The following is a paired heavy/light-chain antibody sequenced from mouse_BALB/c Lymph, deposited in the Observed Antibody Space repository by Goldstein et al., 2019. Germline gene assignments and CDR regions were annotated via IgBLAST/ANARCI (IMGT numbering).Heavy chain of an antibody. CDR1: GYTFTEYI. D-gene: IGHD1-1*01. CDR2: FYPGSGSI. Sequence: VQLQQSGAGLVKPGASVKLSCKASGYTFTEYIIHWVKQRSGQGLEWIGWFYPGSGSIKYNEKFKDKATLTADKSSSTVYMELSRLTSEDSAVYFCARHEVSSYWYFDVWGAGTTVTVSS. J-gene: IGHJ1*01. V-gene: IGHV1-62-2*01. CDR3: ARHEVSSYWYFDV.
Light chain of an antibody. J-gene: IGKJ2*01. CDR3: LQHGESPYT. CDR1: QDIKSY. CDR2: YAT. V-gene: IGKV14-126*01. Sequence: DIKMTQSPSSMYASLGERVTITCKASQDIKSYLSWYQQKPWKSPKTLIYYATSLADGVPSRFSGSGSGQDYSLTISSLESDDTATYYCLQHGESPYTFGGGTKLEIK.